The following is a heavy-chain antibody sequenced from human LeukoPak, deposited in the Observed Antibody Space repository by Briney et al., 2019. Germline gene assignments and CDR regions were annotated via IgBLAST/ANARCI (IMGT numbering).Heavy chain of an antibody. V-gene: IGHV4-59*04. Sequence: GSLRLSCAASGFTFSRYSMNWVRQPPGKGLEWIGNIYYGENTYYNPSLKSRVTISIDTSKNQFYLKLSSLTAADTAVYYCARRDDSSGYHKIFDYWGPGTLVTVSS. CDR3: ARRDDSSGYHKIFDY. CDR2: IYYGENT. D-gene: IGHD3-22*01. J-gene: IGHJ4*02. CDR1: GFTFSRYSMN.